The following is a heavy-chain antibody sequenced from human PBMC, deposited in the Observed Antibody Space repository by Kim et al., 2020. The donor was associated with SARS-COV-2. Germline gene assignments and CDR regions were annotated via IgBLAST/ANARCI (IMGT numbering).Heavy chain of an antibody. CDR1: GFTFSSYA. J-gene: IGHJ6*02. D-gene: IGHD2-2*01. CDR2: ISYDGSNK. Sequence: GGSLRLSCAASGFTFSSYAMHWVRQAPGKGLEWVAVISYDGSNKYYADSVKGRFTISRDNSKNTLYLQMNSLRAEDTAVYYCARDVGDIVVVPAARYYYYYGMDVWGQGTTVTVSS. V-gene: IGHV3-30*04. CDR3: ARDVGDIVVVPAARYYYYYGMDV.